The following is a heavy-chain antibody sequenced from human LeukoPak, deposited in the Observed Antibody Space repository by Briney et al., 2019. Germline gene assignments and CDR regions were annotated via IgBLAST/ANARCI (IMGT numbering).Heavy chain of an antibody. D-gene: IGHD5-24*01. CDR1: GFTVSSNY. CDR3: ARDPTDEYSFDY. CDR2: IYSGGST. V-gene: IGHV3-53*01. J-gene: IGHJ4*02. Sequence: GGSLRLSCAASGFTVSSNYMSWVRQAPGKGLEWVSVIYSGGSTYYADSVKGRFTISRDNSKNTLYLQMNSLRAEGTAVYYCARDPTDEYSFDYWGQGTLVTVSS.